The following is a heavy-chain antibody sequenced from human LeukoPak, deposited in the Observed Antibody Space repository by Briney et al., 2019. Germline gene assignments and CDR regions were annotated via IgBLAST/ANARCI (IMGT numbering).Heavy chain of an antibody. J-gene: IGHJ6*03. Sequence: PGGFLRLSCAASGFSFNSYAMTWVRQAPGKGPEWVSAISGGGSSTYYADSVKGRFTISRDSSKSTLYLQMNSLRAEDTAVYYCAKGGESYYNHYYMDVWGKGTTVTVSS. CDR3: AKGGESYYNHYYMDV. CDR1: GFSFNSYA. V-gene: IGHV3-23*01. D-gene: IGHD3-16*01. CDR2: ISGGGSST.